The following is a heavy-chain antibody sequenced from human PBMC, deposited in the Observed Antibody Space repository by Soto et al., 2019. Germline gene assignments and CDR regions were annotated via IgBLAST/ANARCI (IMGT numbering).Heavy chain of an antibody. V-gene: IGHV4-61*08. Sequence: SETLSLTCTVSGASISSGDYFWSWIRQSPGKGLEWIGYVYYSGNTNYNPSLKSRVTISVDTSKNQFSLKLSSVTAADTAVYYCARASNYYDSSGYYPDAFDIWGQGTMVTVSS. D-gene: IGHD3-22*01. CDR1: GASISSGDYF. J-gene: IGHJ3*02. CDR3: ARASNYYDSSGYYPDAFDI. CDR2: VYYSGNT.